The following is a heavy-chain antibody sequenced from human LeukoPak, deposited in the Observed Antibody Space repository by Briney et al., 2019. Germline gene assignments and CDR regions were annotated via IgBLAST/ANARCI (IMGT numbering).Heavy chain of an antibody. CDR3: ARDILWFGELLRGDAFDI. D-gene: IGHD3-10*01. Sequence: PGGSLRLSCEVSGFTFSSYWMSWVRQAPGKGLEWVANIKQDGSEKYYVDSVKGRFTISRDNAKNSLYLQMNSLRAEDTAVYYCARDILWFGELLRGDAFDIWGQGTMVTVSS. CDR2: IKQDGSEK. CDR1: GFTFSSYW. V-gene: IGHV3-7*01. J-gene: IGHJ3*02.